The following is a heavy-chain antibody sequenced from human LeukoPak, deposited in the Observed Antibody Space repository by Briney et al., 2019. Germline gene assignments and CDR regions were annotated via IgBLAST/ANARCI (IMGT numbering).Heavy chain of an antibody. CDR3: ARAWGSSPIDY. CDR1: GYSFTSYW. Sequence: GESLKISCKGSGYSFTSYWIGWVRQMPGKGLEWMGIIYPGDSDTRYSPSFPGQVTISADKSISTAYLQWSRLTASDPAMYSCARAWGSSPIDYWGQGTLVTVSS. D-gene: IGHD7-27*01. V-gene: IGHV5-51*01. J-gene: IGHJ4*02. CDR2: IYPGDSDT.